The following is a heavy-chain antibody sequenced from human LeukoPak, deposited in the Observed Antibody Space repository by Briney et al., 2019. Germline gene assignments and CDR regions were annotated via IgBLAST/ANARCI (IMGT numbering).Heavy chain of an antibody. D-gene: IGHD5-24*01. CDR2: FDPEDGET. J-gene: IGHJ4*02. V-gene: IGHV1-24*01. CDR1: GYTLTELS. CDR3: ATGLRRDGYNRNY. Sequence: VASVKVSCKVSGYTLTELSMHWVRQAPGKGLEWMGGFDPEDGETIYAQKFQGRVTMTEDTSTDTAYMELSSLRSEDTAVYYCATGLRRDGYNRNYSGQGTLVTVSS.